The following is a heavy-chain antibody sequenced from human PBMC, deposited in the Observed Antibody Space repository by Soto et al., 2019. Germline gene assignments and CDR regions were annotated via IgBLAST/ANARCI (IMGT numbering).Heavy chain of an antibody. D-gene: IGHD3-22*01. Sequence: QVQLVQSGAEVKKPGSSVKVSCKASGDTFSSYTISWVRQAPGQRLEWMGRTIPVLAITDYARKLQGRVTINADTSTSTVYMELSSLRSEDTAMYYCGISRYDRRYLYYGMDIWRQGTTVTVSS. V-gene: IGHV1-69*02. CDR1: GDTFSSYT. CDR3: GISRYDRRYLYYGMDI. J-gene: IGHJ6*02. CDR2: TIPVLAIT.